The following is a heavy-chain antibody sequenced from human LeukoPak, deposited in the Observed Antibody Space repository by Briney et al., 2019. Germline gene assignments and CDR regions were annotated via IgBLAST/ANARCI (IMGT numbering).Heavy chain of an antibody. CDR3: ARHIYVWGSYPDY. Sequence: SETLSLTCTVSGGSISSSSYYWGWIRQPPGKGLEWIGSIYYSGSTYYYPSLKSRVTISVDTSKNQFSPKLSSVTAADTAVYYCARHIYVWGSYPDYWGQGTLVTVSS. CDR2: IYYSGST. CDR1: GGSISSSSYY. V-gene: IGHV4-39*01. J-gene: IGHJ4*02. D-gene: IGHD3-16*02.